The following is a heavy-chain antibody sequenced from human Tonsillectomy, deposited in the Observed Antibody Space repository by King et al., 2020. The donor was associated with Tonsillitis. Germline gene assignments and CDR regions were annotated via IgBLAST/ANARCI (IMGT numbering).Heavy chain of an antibody. D-gene: IGHD2-2*01. CDR3: ARSSCGTSCFGHYYYGMDV. V-gene: IGHV4-61*01. J-gene: IGHJ6*02. CDR1: GGSVSSGRYF. Sequence: VQLQESGPGLVKPSETLPLICTVSGGSVSSGRYFWNWIRQPPGKGLEGIGNIDDSGSTRYNPSLKSRVAISADTSKNQVSLGLRSVSAADTAVYYCARSSCGTSCFGHYYYGMDVWGQGTTVIVSS. CDR2: IDDSGST.